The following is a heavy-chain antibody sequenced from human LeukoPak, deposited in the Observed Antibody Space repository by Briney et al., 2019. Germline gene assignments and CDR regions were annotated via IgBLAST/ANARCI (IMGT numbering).Heavy chain of an antibody. CDR1: GGSFSGYY. J-gene: IGHJ4*02. CDR3: TRDSSGYDWFYDY. D-gene: IGHD5-12*01. V-gene: IGHV4-4*07. Sequence: SETLSLTCAVYGGSFSGYYWSWIRQPAGKGLEWIGRISTSGSTNYNPSLKSRVTMSVDTSKNQFSLMLNSVTAADTAVYYCTRDSSGYDWFYDYWGQGTLVTVSS. CDR2: ISTSGST.